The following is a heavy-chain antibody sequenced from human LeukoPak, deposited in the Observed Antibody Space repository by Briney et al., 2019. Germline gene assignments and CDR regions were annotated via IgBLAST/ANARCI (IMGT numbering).Heavy chain of an antibody. V-gene: IGHV1-69*06. CDR1: GGTLSNYA. D-gene: IGHD6-19*01. CDR2: IIPIFGTP. J-gene: IGHJ4*02. CDR3: AALYSSGWPFDY. Sequence: GASVKVSCKASGGTLSNYAISWVRQVPGQGLEWMGGIIPIFGTPNYAQKFQGRVTITAEKSTSTTYMELSSLRSEDTAVYYCAALYSSGWPFDYWGQGTLVTVSS.